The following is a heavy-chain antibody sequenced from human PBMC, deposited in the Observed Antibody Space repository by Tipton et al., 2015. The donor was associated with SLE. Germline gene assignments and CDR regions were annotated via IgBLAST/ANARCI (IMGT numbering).Heavy chain of an antibody. Sequence: TLSLSCTVSGGSISSSSYYWGWIRQPPGKGLECIGSVYYSGSTYYNPSLKSRVTTSVDTSKNQFSLSLYSVTVEDTAVYYCVRQGTGFGSGRDDYWGQGILVTVSS. V-gene: IGHV4-39*01. CDR1: GGSISSSSYY. J-gene: IGHJ4*02. CDR2: VYYSGST. D-gene: IGHD1-14*01. CDR3: VRQGTGFGSGRDDY.